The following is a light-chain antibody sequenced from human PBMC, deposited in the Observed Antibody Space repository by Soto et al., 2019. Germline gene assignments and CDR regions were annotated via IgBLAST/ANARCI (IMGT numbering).Light chain of an antibody. CDR3: SSYTSSSTLYG. CDR1: SSDVGGYNY. Sequence: QSALTQPASVSGSPGQSITISCTGTSSDVGGYNYVSWYQQHPGKAPKLMIYEVSNRPSGVSNRFSCSKSGNTASLTISGLQAEDEADYYCSSYTSSSTLYGFGTGTKLTVL. CDR2: EVS. J-gene: IGLJ1*01. V-gene: IGLV2-14*01.